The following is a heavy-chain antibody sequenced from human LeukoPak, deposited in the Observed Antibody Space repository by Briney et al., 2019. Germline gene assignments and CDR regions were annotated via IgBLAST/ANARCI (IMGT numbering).Heavy chain of an antibody. Sequence: GGSLRLSCAASGFTFSSYWMNWARQAPGKGLEWVASMNHNGNVNYYVDSVKGRFTISRDNAKNSLYLQMSNLRAEDTAVYFCARGGGLDVWGQGATVTVSS. J-gene: IGHJ6*02. V-gene: IGHV3-7*03. CDR2: MNHNGNVN. CDR3: ARGGGLDV. D-gene: IGHD3-16*01. CDR1: GFTFSSYW.